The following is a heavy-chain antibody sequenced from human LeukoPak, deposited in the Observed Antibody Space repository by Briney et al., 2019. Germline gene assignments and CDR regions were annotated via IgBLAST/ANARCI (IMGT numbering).Heavy chain of an antibody. CDR2: ISSNGGST. J-gene: IGHJ4*02. V-gene: IGHV3-64*01. D-gene: IGHD6-13*01. CDR3: ASGIAAAGTLGIDY. Sequence: PGGSLRLSCAASGFTFSSYAMHWVRQAPGKGLEYVSAISSNGGSTYYANSVKGRFTISRDNSKNTLYLQMGSLRAEDMAVYYCASGIAAAGTLGIDYWGQGTLVTVSS. CDR1: GFTFSSYA.